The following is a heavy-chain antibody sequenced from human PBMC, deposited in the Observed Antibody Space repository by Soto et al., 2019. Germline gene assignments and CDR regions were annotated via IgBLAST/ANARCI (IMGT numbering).Heavy chain of an antibody. CDR2: IWYDGSNE. CDR1: GFTISNNG. V-gene: IGHV3-33*01. Sequence: QVQLVESEGGVVQPGRSLRLSCAASGFTISNNGMHWVRQAPGKGLEWVAVIWYDGSNEYFADSVKGRFTISRDNSKNTLFLQMDSLRAEDTAVYYCGRGVDYRDYAIDYWGQGTLVTVSS. J-gene: IGHJ4*02. CDR3: GRGVDYRDYAIDY. D-gene: IGHD4-17*01.